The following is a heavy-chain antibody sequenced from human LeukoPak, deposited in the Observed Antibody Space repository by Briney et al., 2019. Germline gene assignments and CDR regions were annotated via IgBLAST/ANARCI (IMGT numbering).Heavy chain of an antibody. CDR1: GFTFSSYW. CDR3: ARASHPLDAFDI. J-gene: IGHJ3*02. Sequence: GGSLRLSCAASGFTFSSYWMHWVRQAPGKGLVWVSRINSDGSSTSYADSVKGRFTISRDSAKNTLYLQMNSLRAEDTAVYYCARASHPLDAFDIWGQGTMVTVSS. CDR2: INSDGSST. V-gene: IGHV3-74*01.